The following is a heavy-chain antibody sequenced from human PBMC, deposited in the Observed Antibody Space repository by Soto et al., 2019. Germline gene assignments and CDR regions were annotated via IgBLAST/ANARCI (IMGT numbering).Heavy chain of an antibody. CDR2: IYYSGST. CDR1: GGSISSGGYY. CDR3: AGSDYYDSSGSPPPHDY. Sequence: QVQLQESGPGLVKPSQTLSLTCTVSGGSISSGGYYWSWIRQHPGKGLEWIGYIYYSGSTYYNPSLKSRVTLSVETSKNQFSLKLSSVTAADPAVYYCAGSDYYDSSGSPPPHDYWGQGTLVTVSS. J-gene: IGHJ4*02. V-gene: IGHV4-31*03. D-gene: IGHD3-22*01.